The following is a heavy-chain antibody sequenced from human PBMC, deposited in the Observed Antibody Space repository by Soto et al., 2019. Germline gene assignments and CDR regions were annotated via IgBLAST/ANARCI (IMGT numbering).Heavy chain of an antibody. CDR3: ARIFYHSGGNYYDY. D-gene: IGHD2-15*01. CDR2: ITTNGRTT. Sequence: GGSLRLSCAASGFTFSSYAMHWVRQAPGKGLEYVSAITTNGRTTYYADSVKGRFTISRDNSKNTLYLQMGSLRAEDMAVYYCARIFYHSGGNYYDYWGQGTLVTVSS. V-gene: IGHV3-64*02. CDR1: GFTFSSYA. J-gene: IGHJ4*02.